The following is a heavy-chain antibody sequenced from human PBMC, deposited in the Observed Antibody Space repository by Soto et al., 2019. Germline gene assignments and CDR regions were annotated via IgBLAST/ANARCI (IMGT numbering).Heavy chain of an antibody. D-gene: IGHD6-13*01. J-gene: IGHJ4*02. CDR3: ARDSADGPFFDY. CDR1: GGSISSYY. Sequence: QVQLQESGPGLVKPSETLSLTCTVSGGSISSYYWSWIRQPPGKGLEWIGYIYYTGSTNYHPSLKSRVTISVDTSKNQFSLKLTSVTAADTAVYYCARDSADGPFFDYWGQGTLVTVSS. CDR2: IYYTGST. V-gene: IGHV4-59*01.